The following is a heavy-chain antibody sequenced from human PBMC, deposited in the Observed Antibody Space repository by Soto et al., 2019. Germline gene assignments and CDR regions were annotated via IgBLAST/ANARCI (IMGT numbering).Heavy chain of an antibody. CDR2: IYPGDSDT. Sequence: GESRKISCKGSGYSFTSYWIGWVRQMPGKGLEWMGIIYPGDSDTRYSPSFQGQVTISADKSISTAYLQWSSLKASDAAMYYCARLEMVYAISANTNWFDPRGQGTPVIVSS. V-gene: IGHV5-51*01. J-gene: IGHJ5*02. CDR3: ARLEMVYAISANTNWFDP. D-gene: IGHD2-8*01. CDR1: GYSFTSYW.